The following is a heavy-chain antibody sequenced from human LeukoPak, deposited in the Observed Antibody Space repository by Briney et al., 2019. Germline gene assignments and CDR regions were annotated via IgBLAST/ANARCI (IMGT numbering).Heavy chain of an antibody. D-gene: IGHD6-19*01. V-gene: IGHV3-23*01. Sequence: GGSLRLSCAASGFTFSSYAMSWVRQAPGKGLEWVSAISGSGGSGGSTYYADSVKGRFTISRDNSKNTLYLQMNSLRAEDTAVYYCAKDLKAVPGYYFDYWGQGTLVTVSS. CDR3: AKDLKAVPGYYFDY. CDR2: ISGSGGSGGST. CDR1: GFTFSSYA. J-gene: IGHJ4*02.